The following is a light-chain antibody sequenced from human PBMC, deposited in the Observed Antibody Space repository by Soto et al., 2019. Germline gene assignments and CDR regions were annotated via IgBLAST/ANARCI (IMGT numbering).Light chain of an antibody. Sequence: EIVLTQSPGTLSLSPGERATLSCRASQSINNRYLAWYQQKPGQAPRLLIYGASSRATGIPDGFIGSGSGTDFPLTISRLEPEDFAVYYCQQFGSSPGFTFGPGTKVDIK. CDR1: QSINNRY. V-gene: IGKV3-20*01. CDR3: QQFGSSPGFT. J-gene: IGKJ3*01. CDR2: GAS.